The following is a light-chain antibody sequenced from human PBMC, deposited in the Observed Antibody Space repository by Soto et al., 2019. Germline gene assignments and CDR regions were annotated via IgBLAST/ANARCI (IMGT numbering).Light chain of an antibody. CDR2: DND. CDR3: GVWDGSLSAGV. Sequence: QSVLTQAPSVSAAPGQNVTISCSGSSFNIGNNYVSWYHQFPGTAPKLLIFDNDRRPSGIPDRFSASKSGSSATLGITGLQAGDEADYLCGVWDGSLSAGVFGGGTKLTVL. J-gene: IGLJ2*01. V-gene: IGLV1-51*01. CDR1: SFNIGNNY.